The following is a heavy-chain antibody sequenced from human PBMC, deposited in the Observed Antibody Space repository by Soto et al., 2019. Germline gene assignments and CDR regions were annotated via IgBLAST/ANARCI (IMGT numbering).Heavy chain of an antibody. V-gene: IGHV4-31*03. J-gene: IGHJ4*02. CDR3: ARAGTYFYYSRDYHNFDS. Sequence: QVQLQESGPGLVKSSETLSLTCTVSGGSISSGDYYWNWIRQHPGKCLEWIGNIYYIGRSYYNPSLKSRVTVSLETSKNHCSLELSSVTAADTAVYCCARAGTYFYYSRDYHNFDSWGQGTLVTVSS. D-gene: IGHD3-10*01. CDR2: IYYIGRS. CDR1: GGSISSGDYY.